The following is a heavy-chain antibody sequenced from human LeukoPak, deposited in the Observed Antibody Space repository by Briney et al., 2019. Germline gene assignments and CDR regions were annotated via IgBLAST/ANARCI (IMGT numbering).Heavy chain of an antibody. V-gene: IGHV3-11*04. D-gene: IGHD3-22*01. CDR3: ARSMILRSKYY. J-gene: IGHJ4*02. Sequence: GGSLRLSCAASGFSFRDYYMGWIRQAPGKGLEYISYISASGSVQYYADSVKGRFTVSRDNAKNSMYLQMNSLRAEDTAVYYCARSMILRSKYYWRPGSLVIVSS. CDR2: ISASGSVQ. CDR1: GFSFRDYY.